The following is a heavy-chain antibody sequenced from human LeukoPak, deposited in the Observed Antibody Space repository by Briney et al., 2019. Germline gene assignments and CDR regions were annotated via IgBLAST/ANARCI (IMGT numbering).Heavy chain of an antibody. CDR2: INHSGST. Sequence: SETLSLTCTVSGGSISSSGYCWSWIRQPPGKGLEWIGEINHSGSTNYNPSLKSRVTISVDTSKNQFSLKLSSVTAADTAVYYCARVPPYYYYYYYMDVWGKGTTVTVSS. CDR3: ARVPPYYYYYYYMDV. V-gene: IGHV4-39*07. CDR1: GGSISSSGYC. J-gene: IGHJ6*03.